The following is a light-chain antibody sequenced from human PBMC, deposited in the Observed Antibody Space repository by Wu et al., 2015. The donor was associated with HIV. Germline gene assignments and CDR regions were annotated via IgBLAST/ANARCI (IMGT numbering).Light chain of an antibody. CDR3: QQYTNSPFA. V-gene: IGKV3-20*01. CDR1: HSVNNNY. J-gene: IGKJ5*01. CDR2: AAS. Sequence: EIVLTQSPGTLSLSPGEGVTVSCRASHSVNNNYLAWFQQKPGQTPRLLIYAASNRATGIPDRFSGSGSGTDFTLTINRSEPEDSAVYYCQQYTNSPFAFGQGTRLEIK.